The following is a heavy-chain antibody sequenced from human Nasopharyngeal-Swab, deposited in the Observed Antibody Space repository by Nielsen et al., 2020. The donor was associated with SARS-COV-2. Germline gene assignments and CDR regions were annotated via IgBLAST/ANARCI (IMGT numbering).Heavy chain of an antibody. CDR3: AREGEYGAYDAPDY. D-gene: IGHD5-12*01. J-gene: IGHJ4*02. CDR1: GGSFTNSA. Sequence: VKVSCKTSGGSFTNSAINWVRQAPGQGLEWMGGIVPALGLPNYAQNFRGRVTISADRSTTTSYLELSSLRSEDTAIYYCAREGEYGAYDAPDYWGQGTLVTVSS. CDR2: IVPALGLP. V-gene: IGHV1-69*10.